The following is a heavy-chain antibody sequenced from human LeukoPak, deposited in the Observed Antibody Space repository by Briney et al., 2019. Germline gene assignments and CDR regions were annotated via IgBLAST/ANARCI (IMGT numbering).Heavy chain of an antibody. V-gene: IGHV3-9*01. CDR1: GFTFDDYA. CDR2: ISWNSGSI. Sequence: GGSLRLSCAASGFTFDDYAMHWVRQAPGKGLEWVSGISWNSGSIGYADSVKGRFTISRDSAKSSLYLQMNSLRAEDTALYYCAKPRGDWYSFAFDYWGQGTLVTVSS. J-gene: IGHJ4*02. CDR3: AKPRGDWYSFAFDY. D-gene: IGHD6-19*01.